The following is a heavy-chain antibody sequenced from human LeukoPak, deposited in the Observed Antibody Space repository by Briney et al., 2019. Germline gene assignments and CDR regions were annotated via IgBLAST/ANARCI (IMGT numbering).Heavy chain of an antibody. J-gene: IGHJ5*02. V-gene: IGHV3-23*01. CDR1: GFTFSSYA. CDR3: AKDFKYYYGSGSFNWFDP. CDR2: ISGSGGST. Sequence: GGPLRVSCAASGFTFSSYAMSWVRQAPGKGLEWVSAISGSGGSTYYADSVKGRFTISRDNSKNTLYLQMNSLRAEDTAVYYCAKDFKYYYGSGSFNWFDPWGQGTLVTVSS. D-gene: IGHD3-10*01.